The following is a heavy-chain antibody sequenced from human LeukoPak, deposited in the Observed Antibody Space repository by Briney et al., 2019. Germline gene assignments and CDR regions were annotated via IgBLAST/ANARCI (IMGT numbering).Heavy chain of an antibody. CDR2: IYYSGST. CDR3: ARVSGSYAPPFDY. CDR1: GGSISSYY. D-gene: IGHD1-26*01. J-gene: IGHJ4*02. V-gene: IGHV4-59*08. Sequence: SETLSLACTVSGGSISSYYWSWIRQPPGKGLEWIGYIYYSGSTNYNPSLKSRVTISVDTSKNQFSLKLSSVTAADTAVYYCARVSGSYAPPFDYWGQGTLVTVSS.